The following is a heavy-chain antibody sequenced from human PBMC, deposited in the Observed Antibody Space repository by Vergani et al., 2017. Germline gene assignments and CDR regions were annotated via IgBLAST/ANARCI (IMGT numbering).Heavy chain of an antibody. J-gene: IGHJ4*02. CDR3: AKPSDSGYDYYSSY. D-gene: IGHD5-12*01. Sequence: VQLVESGGGVVQPGRSLRLSCAASGFTFSSYGMHWVRQAPGKGLEWVGRIRSKANSYATAYAASVKGRFTISRDDSKNTAYLQMNSLKTEDTAVYYCAKPSDSGYDYYSSYWGQGTLVTVSS. CDR1: GFTFSSYG. V-gene: IGHV3-73*01. CDR2: IRSKANSYAT.